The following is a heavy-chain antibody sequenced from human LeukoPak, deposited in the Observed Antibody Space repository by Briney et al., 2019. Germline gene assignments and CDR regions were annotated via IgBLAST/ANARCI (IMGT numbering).Heavy chain of an antibody. D-gene: IGHD5-12*01. CDR1: GFTFSDYY. Sequence: GGSLRLSCAASGFTFSDYYMSWIRQAPGKGLEWVSYISSSSSYTNYGDSVKGRFNISRDNAKNSLYLQMNGLRVEDTAVYYCARYDGYDLRYWGQGTLVTVSS. J-gene: IGHJ4*02. CDR3: ARYDGYDLRY. CDR2: ISSSSSYT. V-gene: IGHV3-11*06.